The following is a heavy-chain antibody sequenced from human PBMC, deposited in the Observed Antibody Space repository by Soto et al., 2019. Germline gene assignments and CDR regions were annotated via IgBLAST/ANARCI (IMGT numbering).Heavy chain of an antibody. CDR3: AKSIEGGPMDV. J-gene: IGHJ6*02. V-gene: IGHV5-51*01. Sequence: PGESLKISCQGPGYTFSNHWLNWVRLVPGKGLEWMGIIFPRDSDTRYSPSLQGQDIISVDKSTNTAYLQWTRLTASDTSIYYCAKSIEGGPMDVWGQGTTVTVS. D-gene: IGHD1-26*01. CDR1: GYTFSNHW. CDR2: IFPRDSDT.